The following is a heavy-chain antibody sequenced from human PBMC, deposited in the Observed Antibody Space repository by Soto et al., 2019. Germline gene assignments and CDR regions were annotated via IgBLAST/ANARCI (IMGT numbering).Heavy chain of an antibody. J-gene: IGHJ3*02. V-gene: IGHV4-30-2*01. CDR1: GGCISSGGYS. CDR2: IYHSGST. CDR3: ARVGEQLDDAFDI. Sequence: QLQLQESGSGLVKPSQTLSLTCAVSGGCISSGGYSWSWIRQPPGKGLEWIGYIYHSGSTYYNPTLKSRVTISVDRSKNQFSLKLSSVTAADTAVYYCARVGEQLDDAFDIWGQGTMVTVSS. D-gene: IGHD3-16*01.